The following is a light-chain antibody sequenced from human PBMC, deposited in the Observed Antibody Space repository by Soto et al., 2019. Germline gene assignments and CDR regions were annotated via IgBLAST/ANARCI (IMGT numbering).Light chain of an antibody. J-gene: IGKJ1*01. Sequence: EIVLTQSPGTLSLSPWERATLSCRASQSVSSNHLAWYQQKPGQAPRLLISGASSRATAIPDRFSGSGSGTDFTLTINRLEPEDFAVYYCQQYGSSPPTFGQGTKVDIK. CDR1: QSVSSNH. V-gene: IGKV3-20*01. CDR2: GAS. CDR3: QQYGSSPPT.